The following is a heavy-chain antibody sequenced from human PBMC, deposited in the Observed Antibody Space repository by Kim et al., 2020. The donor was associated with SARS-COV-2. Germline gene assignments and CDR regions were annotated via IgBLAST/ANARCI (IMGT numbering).Heavy chain of an antibody. D-gene: IGHD6-6*01. CDR3: AKERRFVPNIAGLNYFDY. CDR1: GFTFSSYA. Sequence: GGSLRLSCAASGFTFSSYAMSWVRQAPGKGLEWVSAISGSGDTTYYADSVKGRFTISRDNSKNTLYLQMNSLRAEDTAVYHCAKERRFVPNIAGLNYFDYWGQGTLVTVSS. J-gene: IGHJ4*02. CDR2: ISGSGDTT. V-gene: IGHV3-23*01.